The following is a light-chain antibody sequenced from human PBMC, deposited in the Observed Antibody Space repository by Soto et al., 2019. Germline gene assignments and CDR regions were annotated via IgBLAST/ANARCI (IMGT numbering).Light chain of an antibody. CDR3: SSYTSSSIVV. Sequence: QSVLTQPASVSGSPGQSITISCTGTSSDVGGYNYVSWSQQHPGKAPKLMIYDVSNRPSGVSNRFSGSKSGNTASLTISGLQAEDEADYYCSSYTSSSIVVFGGGTKLTVL. CDR1: SSDVGGYNY. CDR2: DVS. V-gene: IGLV2-14*01. J-gene: IGLJ2*01.